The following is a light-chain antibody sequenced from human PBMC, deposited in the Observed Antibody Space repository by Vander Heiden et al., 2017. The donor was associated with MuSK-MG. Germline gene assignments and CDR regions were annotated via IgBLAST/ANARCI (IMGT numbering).Light chain of an antibody. J-gene: IGLJ2*01. CDR2: DSS. CDR3: SSYTSSSTVV. Sequence: QSALTQPASVSGSPAQSITLSCTGTSSAVGGYNYDSWYQQHPGKAPNLMIYDSSNRPSGVSNRFSGSKSGNTASLTISGLQAEDEADYYCSSYTSSSTVVFGVGTKLTVL. V-gene: IGLV2-14*03. CDR1: SSAVGGYNY.